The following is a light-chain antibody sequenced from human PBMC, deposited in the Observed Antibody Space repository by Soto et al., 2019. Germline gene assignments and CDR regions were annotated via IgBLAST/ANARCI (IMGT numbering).Light chain of an antibody. J-gene: IGKJ1*01. CDR2: DAS. V-gene: IGKV3-15*01. Sequence: EIVMTQSPAALSVSPGERATLSCRASQSVSSNLAWYQQKVGQAPKLLIYDASTRATGIPARFSGSGSGTEFTLTISSLQSEDFAVYYCQQYNNWPETFGQGTKVDIK. CDR3: QQYNNWPET. CDR1: QSVSSN.